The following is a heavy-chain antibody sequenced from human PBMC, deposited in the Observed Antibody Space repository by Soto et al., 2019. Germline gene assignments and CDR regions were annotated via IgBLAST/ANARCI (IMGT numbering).Heavy chain of an antibody. CDR3: AKAVYGSGMGYYFDY. CDR1: GFTFDDYA. CDR2: TSWNSGSI. V-gene: IGHV3-9*01. J-gene: IGHJ4*02. Sequence: EVQLVESGGGLVQPGRSLRLSCAASGFTFDDYAMHWVRQAPGKGLEWVSGTSWNSGSIGYADSVKGRFTISRDNAKNSLYLQMNSLRAEDTALYYCAKAVYGSGMGYYFDYWGQGTLVTVSS. D-gene: IGHD3-10*01.